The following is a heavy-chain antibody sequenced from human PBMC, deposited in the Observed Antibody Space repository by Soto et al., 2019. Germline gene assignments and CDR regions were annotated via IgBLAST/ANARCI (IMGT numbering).Heavy chain of an antibody. CDR1: GGTFSSYA. CDR3: ARNDCISSSCYYYYYYSMDV. J-gene: IGHJ6*02. V-gene: IGHV1-69*12. D-gene: IGHD2-2*01. CDR2: IIPIFDTA. Sequence: QVQLVQSGAEVKKPGSSVKVSCKTSGGTFSSYAISWVRQAPGQGLEWMGGIIPIFDTANYARKFQGRVTITADEATSTAYMELSSLRSEDTAVYYCARNDCISSSCYYYYYYSMDVWGQGTTVTVSS.